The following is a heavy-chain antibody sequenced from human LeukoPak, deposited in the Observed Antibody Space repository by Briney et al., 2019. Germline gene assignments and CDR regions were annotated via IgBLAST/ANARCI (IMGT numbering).Heavy chain of an antibody. V-gene: IGHV3-30*02. Sequence: GGSLRLSCAASGFTFSSYGMHWVRQAPGKGLEWVAFIRYDGSNKYYADSVKGRFTISRDNSKNTLYLQMNSLRAEDTVVYYCAKRGRGSGSTLYYYYYMDVWGKGTTVTVSS. J-gene: IGHJ6*03. CDR1: GFTFSSYG. CDR3: AKRGRGSGSTLYYYYYMDV. D-gene: IGHD3-10*01. CDR2: IRYDGSNK.